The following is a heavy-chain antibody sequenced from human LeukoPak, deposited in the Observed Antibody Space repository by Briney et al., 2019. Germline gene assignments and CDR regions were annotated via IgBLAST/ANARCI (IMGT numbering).Heavy chain of an antibody. CDR1: GFTFDDYA. CDR3: AKAGSGSGWYYFDY. CDR2: ISWNSGSI. Sequence: GGSLRLSCAASGFTFDDYAMHWVRQAPGKGLEWVSGISWNSGSIGYADSVKGRFTISRDNAKNSLYLQMNSLRAEDMALYYCAKAGSGSGWYYFDYWGQGTLVTVSS. D-gene: IGHD6-19*01. J-gene: IGHJ4*02. V-gene: IGHV3-9*03.